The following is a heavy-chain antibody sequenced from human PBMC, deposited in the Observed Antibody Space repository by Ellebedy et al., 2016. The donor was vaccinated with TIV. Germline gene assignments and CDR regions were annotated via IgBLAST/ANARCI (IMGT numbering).Heavy chain of an antibody. D-gene: IGHD3-3*01. J-gene: IGHJ3*02. CDR3: AIGHASGNVKDAFDI. CDR1: RFSFSSYA. V-gene: IGHV3-23*01. CDR2: ISYST. Sequence: GESLKISCAASRFSFSSYAMSWVRQAPGKGLEWVSGISYSTYSADSVKGRFTISRDNSQNTLYLQMDSLRAEDTEVYYCAIGHASGNVKDAFDIWGQGTTVTVSS.